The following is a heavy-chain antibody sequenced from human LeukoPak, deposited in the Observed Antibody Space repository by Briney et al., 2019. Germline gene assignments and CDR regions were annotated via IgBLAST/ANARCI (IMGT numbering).Heavy chain of an antibody. CDR3: ARGGDSGSYSNY. CDR2: INIDGSST. V-gene: IGHV3-74*01. Sequence: PGGSLRLSCAASGFTFSSYWMHWVRQAPGKGLVWVSRINIDGSSTSYADSVKGRFAISRDNAKNTLYLQMNSLRAEDTAVYYCARGGDSGSYSNYWGQGTLVTVSS. CDR1: GFTFSSYW. D-gene: IGHD3-10*01. J-gene: IGHJ4*02.